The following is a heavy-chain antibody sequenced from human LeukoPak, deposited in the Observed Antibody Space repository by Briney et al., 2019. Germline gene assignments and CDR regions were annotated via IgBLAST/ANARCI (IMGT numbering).Heavy chain of an antibody. CDR3: ARVLKLNGYFDWLNHNWFDP. CDR2: IYYSGST. Sequence: PSETLSLTCAVSGGSISSSSYYWGWIRQPPGKGLEWIGSIYYSGSTYYNPSLKSRVTMSVDTSKNQFSLKLSSVTAADTAVYYCARVLKLNGYFDWLNHNWFDPWGQGALVTVSS. J-gene: IGHJ5*02. CDR1: GGSISSSSYY. V-gene: IGHV4-39*07. D-gene: IGHD3-9*01.